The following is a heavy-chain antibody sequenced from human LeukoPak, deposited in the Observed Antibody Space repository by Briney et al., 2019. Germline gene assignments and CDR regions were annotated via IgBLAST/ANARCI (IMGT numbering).Heavy chain of an antibody. V-gene: IGHV4-30-2*01. CDR2: IYHSGST. CDR3: ARRFLDSYFDY. J-gene: IGHJ4*02. CDR1: GGSISSGGYS. D-gene: IGHD3/OR15-3a*01. Sequence: SQTLSLTCAVSGGSISSGGYSWSWIRQPPGKGLEWIGYIYHSGSTYYNPSLKSRVTISVDRSKSQFSLKLSSVTAADTAVYYCARRFLDSYFDYWGQGTLVTVSS.